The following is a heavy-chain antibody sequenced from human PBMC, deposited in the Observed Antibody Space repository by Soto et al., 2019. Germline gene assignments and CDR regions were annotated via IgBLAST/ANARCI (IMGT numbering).Heavy chain of an antibody. Sequence: GGSLRLSCAASGFTFSSYSMNWVRQAPGKGLEWVSSISSSSSYIYYADSVKGRFTISRDNAKNSLYLQMNSLRAEDTAVYYCAIDGLYCSSTSCYYYYYMDVWGKGTTVTVSS. D-gene: IGHD2-2*01. V-gene: IGHV3-21*01. CDR2: ISSSSSYI. CDR3: AIDGLYCSSTSCYYYYYMDV. CDR1: GFTFSSYS. J-gene: IGHJ6*03.